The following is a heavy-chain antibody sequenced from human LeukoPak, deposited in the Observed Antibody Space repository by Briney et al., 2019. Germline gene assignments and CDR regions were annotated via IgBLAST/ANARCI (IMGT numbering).Heavy chain of an antibody. CDR1: GFTFSSYA. D-gene: IGHD6-19*01. CDR3: ARDRGAVAGTGPYYYYGMDV. J-gene: IGHJ6*04. CDR2: ISYDGSNK. Sequence: GGSLRLSCAASGFTFSSYAMHWVRQAPGKGLEWVAVISYDGSNKYYADPVKGRFTISRDNSKNTLYLQMNSLRAEDTAVYYCARDRGAVAGTGPYYYYGMDVWGKGTTVTVSS. V-gene: IGHV3-30*04.